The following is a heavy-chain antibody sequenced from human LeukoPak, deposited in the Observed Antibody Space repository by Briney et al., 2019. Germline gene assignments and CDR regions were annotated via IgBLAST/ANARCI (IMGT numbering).Heavy chain of an antibody. CDR1: GFSFSTYW. CDR2: MKQDGSEK. J-gene: IGHJ4*02. CDR3: AKDSGSGYWDY. Sequence: GGSLRLSCAASGFSFSTYWMPWVRQAPGKGLEWVANMKQDGSEKNYVDSVKGRFTISRDNSKNTLYLQMNSLRAEDTAVYYCAKDSGSGYWDYWGQGTLVTVSS. V-gene: IGHV3-7*05. D-gene: IGHD3-3*01.